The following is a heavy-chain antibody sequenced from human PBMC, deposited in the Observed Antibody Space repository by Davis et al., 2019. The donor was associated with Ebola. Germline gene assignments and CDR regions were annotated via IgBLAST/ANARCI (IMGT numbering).Heavy chain of an antibody. CDR1: DNTFTNYW. CDR2: IYPGDSDT. J-gene: IGHJ6*04. CDR3: ARGNPASYFFGLDV. Sequence: GESLKISCKGSDNTFTNYWIGWVRQMPGKGMEYMGNIYPGDSDTRYSPSFQGQVTISADKSISTAYLQWSSLKASDTAMYYCARGNPASYFFGLDVWCEGTSVTVSS. D-gene: IGHD1-14*01. V-gene: IGHV5-51*01.